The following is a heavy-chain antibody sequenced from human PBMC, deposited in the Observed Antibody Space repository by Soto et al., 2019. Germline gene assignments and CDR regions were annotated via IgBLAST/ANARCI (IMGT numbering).Heavy chain of an antibody. D-gene: IGHD3-9*01. CDR1: GYTFTSYA. J-gene: IGHJ6*02. V-gene: IGHV1-3*01. Sequence: GASVKVSCKASGYTFTSYAMHWVRQAPGQRLEWMGWINAGNGNTKYSQKFQGRVTITRDTSASTAYMELSSLRSEDTAVYYCASSGETAGYSRVYYYNGMDVWGQGTTVTVSS. CDR2: INAGNGNT. CDR3: ASSGETAGYSRVYYYNGMDV.